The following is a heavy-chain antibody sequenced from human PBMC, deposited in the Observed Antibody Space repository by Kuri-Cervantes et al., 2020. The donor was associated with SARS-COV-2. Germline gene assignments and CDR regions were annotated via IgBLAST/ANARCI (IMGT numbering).Heavy chain of an antibody. D-gene: IGHD3-22*01. J-gene: IGHJ3*02. CDR1: GYSLTSYW. Sequence: KVSCKGSGYSLTSYWIGWVRQMPGKGLEWMGIIYPGDSDTRYSPSFQGQVTISADKSISTAYLQWSSLKASDTAMYYCARPLYYYDSSGYPGSVVAFDIWGQGTMVTVSS. V-gene: IGHV5-51*01. CDR3: ARPLYYYDSSGYPGSVVAFDI. CDR2: IYPGDSDT.